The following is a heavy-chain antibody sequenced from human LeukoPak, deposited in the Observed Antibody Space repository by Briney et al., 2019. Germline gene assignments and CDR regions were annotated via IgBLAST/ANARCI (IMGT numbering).Heavy chain of an antibody. CDR3: ARDRKTYYDILTVPGDY. J-gene: IGHJ4*02. V-gene: IGHV1-69*04. Sequence: PWASVKVSCKASGGTFSSYAISWVRQAPGQGLEWMGRIIPILGIANYAQKFQGRVTITADKSTSTAYMELSSLRSEDTAVYYCARDRKTYYDILTVPGDYWGQGTLVTVSS. D-gene: IGHD3-9*01. CDR2: IIPILGIA. CDR1: GGTFSSYA.